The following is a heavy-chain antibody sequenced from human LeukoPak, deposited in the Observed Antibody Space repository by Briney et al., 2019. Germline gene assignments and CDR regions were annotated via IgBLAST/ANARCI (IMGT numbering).Heavy chain of an antibody. V-gene: IGHV4-59*08. Sequence: SETLSLTCTVSGGSISSYYWSWIRQPPGKGLEWIGYIYYSGSTNYNPSLKSRVTISVDTSKNQFSLKLSSVTAADTAVYYCAKSKRVITVGGVPPIYYFDYWGQGTLVTVSS. D-gene: IGHD3-16*01. CDR1: GGSISSYY. J-gene: IGHJ4*02. CDR2: IYYSGST. CDR3: AKSKRVITVGGVPPIYYFDY.